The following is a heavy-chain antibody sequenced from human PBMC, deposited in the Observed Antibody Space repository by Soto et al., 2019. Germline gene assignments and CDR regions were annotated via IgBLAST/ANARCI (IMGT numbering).Heavy chain of an antibody. Sequence: DVQLVESGGGLIQPGGSLRVSCAASGFSFSNYVMSWVRQAPGKGLEWVSGISSSGGNTYYADSVKGRFTISRDNSKNTVSLQMNSLRAEDTAVYYCAKDQARQLVLRYYYYYGMDAWGQGTTVTVSS. J-gene: IGHJ6*02. V-gene: IGHV3-23*04. D-gene: IGHD6-6*01. CDR2: ISSSGGNT. CDR1: GFSFSNYV. CDR3: AKDQARQLVLRYYYYYGMDA.